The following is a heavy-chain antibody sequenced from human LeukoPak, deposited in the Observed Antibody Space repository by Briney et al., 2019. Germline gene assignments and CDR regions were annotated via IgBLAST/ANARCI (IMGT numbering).Heavy chain of an antibody. J-gene: IGHJ3*02. CDR2: IRYDGSNK. D-gene: IGHD2-8*01. Sequence: GGFLRLSCAASGFTFSSYGMHWVRQAPGKGLEWVAFIRYDGSNKYYADSVKGRLTISRDNSKNTLYLQMNSLRAEDTAVYYCAIRPGDFLVYNAFDIWGQGTMVTVSS. CDR1: GFTFSSYG. V-gene: IGHV3-30*02. CDR3: AIRPGDFLVYNAFDI.